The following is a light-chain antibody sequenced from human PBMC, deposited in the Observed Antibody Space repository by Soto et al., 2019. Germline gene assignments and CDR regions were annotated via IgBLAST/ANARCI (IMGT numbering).Light chain of an antibody. Sequence: EMALTQSPGTLSLSPGERATLSCRASQSVSSNYLAWYQQKPGQAPRLLIYAASSRATGIPDRFSGSGSGTDFTLTISRLEPEDFAVYYCQQYGSSPLFGPGTKVDIK. CDR3: QQYGSSPL. CDR2: AAS. CDR1: QSVSSNY. J-gene: IGKJ3*01. V-gene: IGKV3-20*01.